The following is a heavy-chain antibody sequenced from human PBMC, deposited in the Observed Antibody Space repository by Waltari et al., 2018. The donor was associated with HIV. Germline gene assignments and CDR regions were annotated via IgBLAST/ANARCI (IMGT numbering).Heavy chain of an antibody. J-gene: IGHJ4*02. D-gene: IGHD3-10*01. Sequence: EVQLVESGGGLVQPGGSLRLSCAASGFTFSSYWMSWVRQAPGKGVGGVANIKEEGSEKYYVDSVNGRCTSSRDNAENSLYLQMNSLRAEDTAVYYCARGGFYGSGSKVNWGQGTLVTVSS. CDR3: ARGGFYGSGSKVN. CDR1: GFTFSSYW. CDR2: IKEEGSEK. V-gene: IGHV3-7*04.